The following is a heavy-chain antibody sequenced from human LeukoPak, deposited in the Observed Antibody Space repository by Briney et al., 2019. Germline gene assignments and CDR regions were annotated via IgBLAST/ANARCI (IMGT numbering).Heavy chain of an antibody. CDR3: ARVGRYYDSPIDY. CDR2: MNPNSGNT. J-gene: IGHJ4*02. Sequence: ASVKVSCKASGYTFTSYDINWVRQATGQGLEWMGWMNPNSGNTGYAQKFQGRVTMTRDTSISTAYMELSRLRSDDTAVYYCARVGRYYDSPIDYWGQGTLVTVSS. V-gene: IGHV1-8*01. CDR1: GYTFTSYD. D-gene: IGHD3-22*01.